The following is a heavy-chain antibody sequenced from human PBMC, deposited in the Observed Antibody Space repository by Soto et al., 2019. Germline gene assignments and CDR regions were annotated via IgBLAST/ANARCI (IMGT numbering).Heavy chain of an antibody. CDR1: GGSFSGYY. Sequence: SETLSLTCAVYGGSFSGYYWSWIRQPPGKGLEWIGEINHSGSTNYNPSLKSRVTISVDTSKNQFSLKLSSVTAADTAVYYRARSRTGAARRGNWFDPWGQGTLVTVSS. D-gene: IGHD6-6*01. CDR3: ARSRTGAARRGNWFDP. V-gene: IGHV4-34*01. CDR2: INHSGST. J-gene: IGHJ5*02.